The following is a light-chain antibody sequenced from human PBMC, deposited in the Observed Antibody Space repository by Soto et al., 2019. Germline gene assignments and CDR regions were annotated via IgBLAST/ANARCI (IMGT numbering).Light chain of an antibody. V-gene: IGKV3-11*02. Sequence: EFVLTQSPGTLSLSLGDRATLSCRASHSVSGSLAWYRHHPGQAPRLLIYDTSKRATGIPARFSGSGSERHFTLTITSLAPEDFAVYYCQQYGSSFGQGTKVDIK. J-gene: IGKJ1*01. CDR2: DTS. CDR3: QQYGSS. CDR1: HSVSGS.